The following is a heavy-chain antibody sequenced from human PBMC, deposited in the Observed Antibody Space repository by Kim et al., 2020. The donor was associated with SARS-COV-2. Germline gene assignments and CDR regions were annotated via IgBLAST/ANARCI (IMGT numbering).Heavy chain of an antibody. V-gene: IGHV1-3*01. Sequence: FQGRVTSTRDTSASTAYMELSSLRSEDTAVYYCARLKQFGRGVTTYWFDPWGQGTLVTVSS. D-gene: IGHD4-17*01. CDR3: ARLKQFGRGVTTYWFDP. J-gene: IGHJ5*02.